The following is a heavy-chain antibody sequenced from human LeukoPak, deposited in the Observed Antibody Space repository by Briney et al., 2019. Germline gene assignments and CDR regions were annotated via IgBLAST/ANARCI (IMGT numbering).Heavy chain of an antibody. CDR3: ARDWFHAIDY. CDR1: GFTFSSYS. V-gene: IGHV3-74*01. Sequence: GGSLRLSCAASGFTFSSYSMHWVRQAPGKGLVWVSRIRNGSDTRYAESVKGRFTISRDNAKNTLYLQMNSLRAEDTAVYYCARDWFHAIDYWGQGTLVTVSS. CDR2: IRNGSDT. D-gene: IGHD2/OR15-2a*01. J-gene: IGHJ4*02.